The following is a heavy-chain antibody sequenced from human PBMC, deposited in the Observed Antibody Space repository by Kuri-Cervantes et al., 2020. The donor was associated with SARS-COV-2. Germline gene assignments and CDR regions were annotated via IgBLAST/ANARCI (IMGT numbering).Heavy chain of an antibody. CDR2: ISYDGSNK. D-gene: IGHD5-24*01. V-gene: IGHV3-30*03. J-gene: IGHJ4*02. CDR3: AREGERWLQFDFV. Sequence: GESLKISCAASGFTFSGYWMNWVRQAPGKGLEWVAVISYDGSNKYYADSVKGRFTISRDNSKNTLYLQMNSLRAEDTAAYYCAREGERWLQFDFVWGQGTPVTVSS. CDR1: GFTFSGYW.